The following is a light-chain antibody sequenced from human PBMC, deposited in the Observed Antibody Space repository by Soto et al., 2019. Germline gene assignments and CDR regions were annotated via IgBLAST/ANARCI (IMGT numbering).Light chain of an antibody. CDR2: GAS. J-gene: IGKJ4*01. Sequence: EIVMTQSPGTLSVSPGERATLSCGASQSVSTNLAWYQKKPGQAPRLLIHGASTRATGIPARFSGSGSGTDFTLTISSLQSEDFAVYYCQQYHNWVTFGGGTKVEIK. CDR1: QSVSTN. V-gene: IGKV3D-15*01. CDR3: QQYHNWVT.